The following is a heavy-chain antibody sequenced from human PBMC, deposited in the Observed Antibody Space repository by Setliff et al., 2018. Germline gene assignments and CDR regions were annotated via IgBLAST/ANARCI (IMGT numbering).Heavy chain of an antibody. CDR3: AREYVVISFVRNTHSHYGMDV. D-gene: IGHD2-21*01. CDR2: SYITGST. V-gene: IGHV4-61*02. Sequence: SETLSLTCTVSGDSISSGSSFWTWIRQPAGQGLEWIGRSYITGSTNYNPSLRSRVTISIDTSKNQLSLKLNSVTAADTAVYFCAREYVVISFVRNTHSHYGMDVWGQGTTVTVSS. J-gene: IGHJ6*02. CDR1: GDSISSGSSF.